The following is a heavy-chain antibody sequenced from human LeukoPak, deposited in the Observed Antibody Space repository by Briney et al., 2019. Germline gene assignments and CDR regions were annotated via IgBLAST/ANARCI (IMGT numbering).Heavy chain of an antibody. CDR1: GGSVSSGSYY. V-gene: IGHV4-61*01. CDR3: ARGGLGATFGY. D-gene: IGHD1-26*01. CDR2: IYYSGST. Sequence: SETLSLTCTVSGGSVSSGSYYWSWIRQPPGKGLEWIGYIYYSGSTNYNPSLKSRVTISVDTSKNQFSLKLSSLTAADTAVYYCARGGLGATFGYWGQGTLVTVSS. J-gene: IGHJ4*02.